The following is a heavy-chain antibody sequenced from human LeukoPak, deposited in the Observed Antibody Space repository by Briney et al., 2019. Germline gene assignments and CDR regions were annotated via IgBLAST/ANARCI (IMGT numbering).Heavy chain of an antibody. V-gene: IGHV3-11*01. CDR1: EFFFSDYY. CDR3: AREMEGDYGSGTFFDL. Sequence: GGSLRLSCAASEFFFSDYYMSWIRQAQGEGREGVSYISDSGSTIYYADSVKGRFTISRDHVNNSLYLQMNGLRAEDTAVYYCAREMEGDYGSGTFFDLWGQGNMVTVSS. J-gene: IGHJ4*02. CDR2: ISDSGSTI. D-gene: IGHD3-10*01.